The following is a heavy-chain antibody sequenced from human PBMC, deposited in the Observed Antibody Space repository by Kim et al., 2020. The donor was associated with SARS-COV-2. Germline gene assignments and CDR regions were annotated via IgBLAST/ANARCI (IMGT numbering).Heavy chain of an antibody. D-gene: IGHD5-12*01. J-gene: IGHJ4*02. CDR3: ARDRRDGYNYGVIDY. V-gene: IGHV3-21*01. Sequence: DSVQGRFTISRDNAKNSLYLQMKSLRAEDTAVYYCARDRRDGYNYGVIDYWGQGTLVTVSS.